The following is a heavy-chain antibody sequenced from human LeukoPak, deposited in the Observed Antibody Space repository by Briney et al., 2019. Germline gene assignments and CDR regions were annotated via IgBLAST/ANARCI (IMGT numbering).Heavy chain of an antibody. Sequence: SETLSLICTVSGGSISSYYWSWIRQPPGKGLEWIGYIYYSGSTNYNPSLKSRVTISVDTSKNQFSLKLSSVTAADTAVYYCARESLGSSSWGGTTVWFDPWGQGTLVTVSS. CDR1: GGSISSYY. J-gene: IGHJ5*02. CDR3: ARESLGSSSWGGTTVWFDP. V-gene: IGHV4-59*01. D-gene: IGHD6-13*01. CDR2: IYYSGST.